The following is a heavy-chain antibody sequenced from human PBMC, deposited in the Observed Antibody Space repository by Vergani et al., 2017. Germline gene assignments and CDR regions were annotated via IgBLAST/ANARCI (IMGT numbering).Heavy chain of an antibody. CDR1: GYTFTNYY. Sequence: QVLLVQSGAEVKKPGASVRVSCKTSGYTFTNYYIHWVRQAPGKGLEWMGIINPSGGSTTYAQQFQGRLTMTRDTSTSTFYMDLSNLRSEDTAVYYCARPHGDIRPPDPRRLDYWGQGTLVTVSS. CDR3: ARPHGDIRPPDPRRLDY. J-gene: IGHJ4*02. V-gene: IGHV1-46*03. CDR2: INPSGGST. D-gene: IGHD6-6*01.